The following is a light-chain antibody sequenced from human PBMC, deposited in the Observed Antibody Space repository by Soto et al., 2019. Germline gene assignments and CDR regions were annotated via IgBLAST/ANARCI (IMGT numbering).Light chain of an antibody. CDR2: EGS. CDR3: CSFTSGATWV. V-gene: IGLV2-23*01. Sequence: QSALTQPASVSGSPGQSITISCTGTSSDVGSYNLVSWYQQHPGKVPELMIYEGSKRPSGVSNRFSGSKSGNTASLTISGLQPEDEADYYCCSFTSGATWVFGGGTKLTVL. J-gene: IGLJ3*02. CDR1: SSDVGSYNL.